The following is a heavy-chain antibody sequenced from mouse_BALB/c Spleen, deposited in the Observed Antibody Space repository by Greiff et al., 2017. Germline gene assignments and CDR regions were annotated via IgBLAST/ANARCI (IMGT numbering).Heavy chain of an antibody. Sequence: VQLQQSGAELAKPGASVKMSCKASGYTFTSYWMHWVKQRPGQGLEWIGYINPSTGYTEYNQKFKDKATLTADKSSSTAYMQLSSLTSEDSAVYYCARSPPYGRKAMDYWGQGTSVTVSS. CDR2: INPSTGYT. CDR3: ARSPPYGRKAMDY. V-gene: IGHV1-7*01. CDR1: GYTFTSYW. J-gene: IGHJ4*01. D-gene: IGHD1-1*01.